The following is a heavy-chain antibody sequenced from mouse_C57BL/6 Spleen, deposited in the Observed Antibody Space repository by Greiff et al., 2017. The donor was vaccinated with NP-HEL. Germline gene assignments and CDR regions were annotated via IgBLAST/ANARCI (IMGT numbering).Heavy chain of an antibody. D-gene: IGHD2-2*01. CDR2: IDPSDSYT. V-gene: IGHV1-69*01. J-gene: IGHJ2*01. Sequence: QVQLKQPGAELVMPGASVKLSCKASGYTFTSYWMHWVKQRPGQGLEWIGEIDPSDSYTNYNQKFKGKSTLTVDKSSSTAYMQLSSLTSEDSAVYYCARWLRYYFDYWGQGTTLTVSS. CDR1: GYTFTSYW. CDR3: ARWLRYYFDY.